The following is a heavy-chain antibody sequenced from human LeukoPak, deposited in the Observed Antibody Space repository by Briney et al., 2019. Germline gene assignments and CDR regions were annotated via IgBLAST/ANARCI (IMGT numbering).Heavy chain of an antibody. CDR3: AKEASGHISDYIDY. CDR2: INWNGGST. CDR1: GFTFDDYG. J-gene: IGHJ4*02. D-gene: IGHD5-12*01. V-gene: IGHV3-20*04. Sequence: GGSLRLSCAASGFTFDDYGMSWVRQAPGKGLEWVSGINWNGGSTGYADSVKGRFTISRDNAKNSLYLQMNSLRADDTAVYYCAKEASGHISDYIDYWGQGTLVTVSS.